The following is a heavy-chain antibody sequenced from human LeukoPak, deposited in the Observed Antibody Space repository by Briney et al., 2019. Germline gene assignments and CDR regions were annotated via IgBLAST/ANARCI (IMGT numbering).Heavy chain of an antibody. CDR1: GFTFRNYA. J-gene: IGHJ6*02. D-gene: IGHD3-3*01. CDR3: ARGFCATNYYYGMDV. Sequence: GGSLRLSCAASGFTFRNYAMAWVRQAPGKGLECVSAISGSGDSVRHADSVKGRFTISRDNSKNTLYLQMDNLRAEDTALYYCARGFCATNYYYGMDVWGQGTTVTVS. CDR2: ISGSGDSV. V-gene: IGHV3-23*01.